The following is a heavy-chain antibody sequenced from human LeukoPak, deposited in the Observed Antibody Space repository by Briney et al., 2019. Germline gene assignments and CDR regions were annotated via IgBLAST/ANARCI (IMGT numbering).Heavy chain of an antibody. CDR3: AREAYYYDSSGYDY. Sequence: ASVKVSCKASGYTFTSYAMHWVRQAPGQRLEWMGWINAGNGNTKYSQEFQGRVTITRDTSASTAYMELSSLRSEDMAVYYCAREAYYYDSSGYDYWGQGNLVTVSS. CDR1: GYTFTSYA. CDR2: INAGNGNT. J-gene: IGHJ4*02. D-gene: IGHD3-22*01. V-gene: IGHV1-3*03.